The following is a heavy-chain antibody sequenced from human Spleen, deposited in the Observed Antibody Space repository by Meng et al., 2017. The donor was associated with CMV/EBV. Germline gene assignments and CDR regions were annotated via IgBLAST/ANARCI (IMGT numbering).Heavy chain of an antibody. D-gene: IGHD3-3*01. Sequence: SETLSLTCTVSGGSISSYYWSWIRQPAGKGLEWIGSIYYSGSTYYNPSLKSRVTISVDTSKNQFSLKLSSVTAADTAVYYCAREEKTYYDFWSGGRDWFDPWGQGTLVTVSS. CDR1: GGSISSYY. V-gene: IGHV4-4*07. CDR2: IYYSGST. J-gene: IGHJ5*02. CDR3: AREEKTYYDFWSGGRDWFDP.